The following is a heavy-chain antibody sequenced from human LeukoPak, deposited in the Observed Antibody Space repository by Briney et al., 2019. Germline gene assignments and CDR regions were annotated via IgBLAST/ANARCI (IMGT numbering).Heavy chain of an antibody. CDR3: AREMDGGDQDY. CDR1: GYTFTSYY. Sequence: ASVKVSCKASGYTFTSYYMHWVRQAPGQGLEWMGIINPSGGNTNYAQKFQGRVTMTRDTSTSTVYMELSSLRSEDTAVYYCAREMDGGDQDYWGQGTLVPVSS. CDR2: INPSGGNT. D-gene: IGHD2-21*02. J-gene: IGHJ4*02. V-gene: IGHV1-46*03.